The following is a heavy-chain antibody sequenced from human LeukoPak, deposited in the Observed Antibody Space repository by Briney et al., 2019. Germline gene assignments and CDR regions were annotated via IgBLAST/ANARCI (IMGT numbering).Heavy chain of an antibody. CDR1: GVSISSGGYS. CDR2: IYYSGST. J-gene: IGHJ4*02. D-gene: IGHD3-22*01. CDR3: ARGGQASSYYYDSSGYYSSVGLIDY. Sequence: PSETLSLTCTVSGVSISSGGYSWSWIRQHPGKGLEWIGYIYYSGSTYYNPSLKSRVTISVDTSKNQFSLKLSSVTAADTAVYYCARGGQASSYYYDSSGYYSSVGLIDYWGQGTLVTVSS. V-gene: IGHV4-31*03.